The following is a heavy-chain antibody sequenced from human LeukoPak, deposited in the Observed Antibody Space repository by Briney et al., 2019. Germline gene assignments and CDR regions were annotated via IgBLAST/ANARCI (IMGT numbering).Heavy chain of an antibody. D-gene: IGHD3-16*01. CDR2: INWNGADT. CDR1: GFPLADNG. V-gene: IGHV3-20*04. J-gene: IGHJ4*02. Sequence: PGGSLRLSCAASGFPLADNGMRWVRQTPGKGLEWVCGINWNGADTAYADSVKGRFTVSRDNAKNSLYLQMTGLTAEDTAFYYCARERDRGNYFGTFVDYWGPGTLVTVSS. CDR3: ARERDRGNYFGTFVDY.